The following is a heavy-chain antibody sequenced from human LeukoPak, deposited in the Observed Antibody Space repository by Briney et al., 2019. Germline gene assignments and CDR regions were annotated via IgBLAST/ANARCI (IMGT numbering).Heavy chain of an antibody. CDR3: AKSNDPYYYYMDV. V-gene: IGHV4-30-4*07. CDR2: IYYSGST. J-gene: IGHJ6*03. CDR1: GGSISSGGYS. D-gene: IGHD1-1*01. Sequence: PSQTLSLTCAVSGGSISSGGYSWSWIRQPPGKGLEWIGYIYYSGSTNYNPSLKSRVTISVDTSKNQFSLKLSSVTAADTAVYYCAKSNDPYYYYMDVWGKGTTVTVSS.